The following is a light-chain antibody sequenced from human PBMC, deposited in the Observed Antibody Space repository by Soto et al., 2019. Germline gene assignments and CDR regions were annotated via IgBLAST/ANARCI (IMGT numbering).Light chain of an antibody. Sequence: EIVLTQSPGTLSLSPGERASLSCRASQSVSGNYLGWYQQKPGQAPRLLIYGASSRATGTPDRISGSGSGTDFTLTISRLEPEDSAVYYCQQYGNSFTSGPGTKVEIK. CDR1: QSVSGNY. CDR3: QQYGNSFT. V-gene: IGKV3-20*01. CDR2: GAS. J-gene: IGKJ3*01.